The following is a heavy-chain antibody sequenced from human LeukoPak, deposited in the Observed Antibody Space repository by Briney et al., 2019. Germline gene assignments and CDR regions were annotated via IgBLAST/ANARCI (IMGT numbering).Heavy chain of an antibody. Sequence: SETLSLTCTVSGGSISSYYWSWIRQPPGKGLEWIGYIYYSGSTNYNPSLKSRVTISVDTPKNQFSLKLSSVTAADTAVYYCARKSTTADAFDIWGQGTMVTVSS. CDR3: ARKSTTADAFDI. CDR1: GGSISSYY. D-gene: IGHD4-17*01. V-gene: IGHV4-59*01. CDR2: IYYSGST. J-gene: IGHJ3*02.